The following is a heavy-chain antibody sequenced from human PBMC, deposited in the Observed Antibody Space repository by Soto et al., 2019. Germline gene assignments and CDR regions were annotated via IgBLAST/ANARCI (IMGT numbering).Heavy chain of an antibody. V-gene: IGHV4-34*01. CDR2: INHSGST. CDR3: ARGGKVVVAATEVNAFDI. D-gene: IGHD2-15*01. CDR1: GGSFSGYY. J-gene: IGHJ3*02. Sequence: SETLSLTCAVYGGSFSGYYWSWIRQPPGKGLEWIGEINHSGSTNYNPSLKSRVTISVDTSKNQFSLKLSSVTATDTAVYYCARGGKVVVAATEVNAFDIWGQGTMVTVSS.